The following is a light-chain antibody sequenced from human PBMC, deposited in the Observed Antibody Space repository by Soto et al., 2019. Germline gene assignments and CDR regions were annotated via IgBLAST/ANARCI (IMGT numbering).Light chain of an antibody. V-gene: IGKV1-39*01. Sequence: DIQMTQSPCSLSASVGDRVTITCRASQSISSYLNWYQQKPGKAPKLLIYAASSLQSGVPSRFSGSGSGTDFSLTISSLQAEDFATYYCQQSYSTHWTCGQGTKVEIK. CDR1: QSISSY. J-gene: IGKJ1*01. CDR3: QQSYSTHWT. CDR2: AAS.